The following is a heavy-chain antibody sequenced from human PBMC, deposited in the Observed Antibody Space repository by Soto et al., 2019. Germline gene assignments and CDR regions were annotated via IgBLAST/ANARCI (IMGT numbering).Heavy chain of an antibody. D-gene: IGHD5-12*01. Sequence: SETQSLTYTVSGGSISSYDGSWIRQHPGKGLEWIGYIYYSGSTNYNPSLKSRVTISVDTSKNQFSLKLSSVTAADTAVYYCARNRDGYNPYYFDYWGQGTLVTVAS. CDR2: IYYSGST. V-gene: IGHV4-59*01. J-gene: IGHJ4*02. CDR3: ARNRDGYNPYYFDY. CDR1: GGSISSYD.